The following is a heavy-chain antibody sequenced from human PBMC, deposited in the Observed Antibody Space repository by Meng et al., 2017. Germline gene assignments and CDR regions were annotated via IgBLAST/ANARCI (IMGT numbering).Heavy chain of an antibody. J-gene: IGHJ2*01. CDR1: GYTYGEYV. Sequence: VESARSLAEGTQAGALAKASCRVSGYTYGEYVSSSVRPARRHLLGRMGMYRADNNHTNPATKLRGTVTMATAKSQGTVYMALMNLRADDTDVYYCASCHCGGMRNWYFELWGRGTLVTVSS. CDR3: ASCHCGGMRNWYFEL. D-gene: IGHD2-21*01. CDR2: YRADNNHT. V-gene: IGHV1-18*01.